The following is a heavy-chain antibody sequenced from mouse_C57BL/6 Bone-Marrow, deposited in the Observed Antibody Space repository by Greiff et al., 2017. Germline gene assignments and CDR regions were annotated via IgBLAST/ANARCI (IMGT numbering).Heavy chain of an antibody. CDR1: GYSITSGYY. Sequence: EVQRVESGPGLVKPSQSLSLTCSVTGYSITSGYYWNWIRQFPGNKLEWMGYISYDGSNNYNQSLKNRISITRDTSKNQFFLKLNSVTTEDTATYYCARSGIYYYGSRVFYWYFDVWGTGTTVTVSS. D-gene: IGHD1-1*01. CDR3: ARSGIYYYGSRVFYWYFDV. J-gene: IGHJ1*03. CDR2: ISYDGSN. V-gene: IGHV3-6*01.